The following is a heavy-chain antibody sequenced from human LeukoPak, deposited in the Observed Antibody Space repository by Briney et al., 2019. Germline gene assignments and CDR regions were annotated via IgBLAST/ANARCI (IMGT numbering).Heavy chain of an antibody. V-gene: IGHV3-30*02. D-gene: IGHD5-18*01. J-gene: IGHJ4*02. CDR3: AKDTETANSYGSPSFDY. Sequence: GGSLRLSCAGSGFTFSSYGIHWVRQAPGKGLEWVAFIRFDGSNKYYADSVKGRFTISRDNSKNTLFLQMNSLRAEDTAVYYCAKDTETANSYGSPSFDYWGQGTLVTVSS. CDR2: IRFDGSNK. CDR1: GFTFSSYG.